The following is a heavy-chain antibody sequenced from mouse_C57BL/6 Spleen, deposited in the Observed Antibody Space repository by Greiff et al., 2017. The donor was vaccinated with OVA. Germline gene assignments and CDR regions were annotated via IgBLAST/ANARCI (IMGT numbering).Heavy chain of an antibody. J-gene: IGHJ4*01. CDR3: ARWGLYDYDEEDAMDY. D-gene: IGHD2-4*01. V-gene: IGHV1-39*01. CDR1: GYSFTDYN. Sequence: VQLKESGPELVKPGASVKISCKASGYSFTDYNMNWVKQSNGKSLEWIGVINPNYGTTSYNQKFKGKATLTVDQSSSTAYMQLNSLTSEDSAVYYCARWGLYDYDEEDAMDYWGQGTSVTVSS. CDR2: INPNYGTT.